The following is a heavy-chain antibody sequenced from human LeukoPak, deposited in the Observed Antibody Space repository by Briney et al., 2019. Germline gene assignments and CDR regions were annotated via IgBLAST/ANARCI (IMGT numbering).Heavy chain of an antibody. CDR1: GFTFGDYA. V-gene: IGHV3-43*02. CDR3: AKDIENYDSTGHFDY. D-gene: IGHD3-22*01. CDR2: ISGDGYIT. Sequence: PGGSLRLSCEASGFTFGDYAMHWVRQVPGKGLEWVSLISGDGYITYYADSVKGRFTVSRDNSKNSLYLQMNGLRIEDTAFYYCAKDIENYDSTGHFDYWGQGTLVTVSS. J-gene: IGHJ4*02.